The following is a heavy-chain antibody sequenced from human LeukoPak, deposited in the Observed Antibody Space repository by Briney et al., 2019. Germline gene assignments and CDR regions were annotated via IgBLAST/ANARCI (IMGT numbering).Heavy chain of an antibody. CDR1: GYTFTSYG. Sequence: ASVTVSCKASGYTFTSYGISWVRQAPGQGLEWMGWISAYNGNTNYAQKLQGRVTMTTDTSTSTAYMELRSLRSDDTAVYYCTGVVVMGANWFDPWGQGTLVTVSS. J-gene: IGHJ5*02. D-gene: IGHD3-22*01. CDR2: ISAYNGNT. V-gene: IGHV1-18*01. CDR3: TGVVVMGANWFDP.